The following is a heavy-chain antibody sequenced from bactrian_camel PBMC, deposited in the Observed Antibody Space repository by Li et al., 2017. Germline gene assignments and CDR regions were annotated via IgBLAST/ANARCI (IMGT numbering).Heavy chain of an antibody. CDR1: GVTLTNAC. CDR3: ASDCPSPFPTGRGCGEYNY. D-gene: IGHD3*01. CDR2: IDSAGKT. V-gene: IGHV3S53*01. J-gene: IGHJ4*01. Sequence: HVQLVESGGGSVQAGGSLRLSCAVSGVTLTNACMAWFRQVPGKEREGVASIDSAGKTSYERYVKGRFTISQDYAKNTVYLQMNSLKPEDTAMYYCASDCPSPFPTGRGCGEYNYWGQGTQVTVS.